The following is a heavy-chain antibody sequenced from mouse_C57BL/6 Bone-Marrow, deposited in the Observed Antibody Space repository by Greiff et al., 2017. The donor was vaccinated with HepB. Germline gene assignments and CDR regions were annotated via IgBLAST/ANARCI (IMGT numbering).Heavy chain of an antibody. CDR1: GFTFSDYG. Sequence: EVNVVESGGGLVQPGGSLKLSCAASGFTFSDYGMAWVRQAPRKGPEWVAFISNLAYSIYYAEPVTGRFTISRENAKKTLYLEMSSLRSEDTAMYYCARHPYYYGSSYGYWGQGTTLTVSS. V-gene: IGHV5-15*01. CDR2: ISNLAYSI. D-gene: IGHD1-1*01. CDR3: ARHPYYYGSSYGY. J-gene: IGHJ2*01.